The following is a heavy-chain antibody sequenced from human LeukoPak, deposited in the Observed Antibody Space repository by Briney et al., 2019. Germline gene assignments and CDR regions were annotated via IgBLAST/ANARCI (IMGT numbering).Heavy chain of an antibody. CDR1: GFTFDSYS. J-gene: IGHJ4*02. CDR2: IDSNALYS. CDR3: AKENRAEIDY. Sequence: PGGSLRLSCAASGFTFDSYSLAWVRQAPGKGLEWVASIDSNALYSYYSDSVKGRFTISRDYARNSLYLQMDTLSVEDTAVYYCAKENRAEIDYWGQGALVTVSS. D-gene: IGHD3-10*01. V-gene: IGHV3-21*06.